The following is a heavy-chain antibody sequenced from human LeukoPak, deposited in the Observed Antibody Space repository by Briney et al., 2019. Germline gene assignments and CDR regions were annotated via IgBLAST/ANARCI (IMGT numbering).Heavy chain of an antibody. J-gene: IGHJ6*03. CDR3: ARQGGSSSPYYYYYMDV. Sequence: SETLSLTCDVSGYSITSGYYWGWFRQPPGKGLEWIGNIFHAGNTYYNPSLRSRVTISVDTSKNQFSLRLPSVTAADTAVYYCARQGGSSSPYYYYYMDVWGKGTTVTVSS. D-gene: IGHD6-6*01. CDR2: IFHAGNT. CDR1: GYSITSGYY. V-gene: IGHV4-38-2*01.